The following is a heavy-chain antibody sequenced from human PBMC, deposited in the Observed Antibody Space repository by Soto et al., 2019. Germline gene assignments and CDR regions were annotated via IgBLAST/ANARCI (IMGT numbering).Heavy chain of an antibody. V-gene: IGHV1-24*01. J-gene: IGHJ3*02. Sequence: ASVKVSCKVSGYTLTELSMHWVRQAPGKGLEWMGGFDPEDGETIYAQKFQGRVTMTEDTSTDTAYMELSSLRSEDTAVYYCATPLSRGTGAPDYNAFDIWGQGTMVTVSS. D-gene: IGHD4-4*01. CDR2: FDPEDGET. CDR1: GYTLTELS. CDR3: ATPLSRGTGAPDYNAFDI.